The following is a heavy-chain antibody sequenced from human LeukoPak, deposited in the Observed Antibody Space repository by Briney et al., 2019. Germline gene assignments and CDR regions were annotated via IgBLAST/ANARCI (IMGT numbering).Heavy chain of an antibody. Sequence: PSETLSLTCTVSGGSISSDYWSWIRQPPGKGLEWIGYIYYSGGTTYNPSLKSRVTISLDTSENQFSLKLSSVTAADTAVYYCARDRYGYLEIDYWGQGTLVTVSS. CDR1: GGSISSDY. CDR3: ARDRYGYLEIDY. V-gene: IGHV4-59*01. J-gene: IGHJ4*02. D-gene: IGHD5-18*01. CDR2: IYYSGGT.